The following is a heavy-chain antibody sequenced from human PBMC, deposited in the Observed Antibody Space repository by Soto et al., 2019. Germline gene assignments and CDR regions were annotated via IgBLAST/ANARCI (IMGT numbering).Heavy chain of an antibody. V-gene: IGHV3-30*18. CDR3: AKDPGYYDVLTGYYRHAFDI. Sequence: WGSLRLSCAASGFTFMTFGMHWVRQAPGKGLEWVALISHDATRQNYADSVKGRFTISRDNSKNTVYLQMNSLRADDTAVYYCAKDPGYYDVLTGYYRHAFDIWGRGTMVTVSS. CDR1: GFTFMTFG. CDR2: ISHDATRQ. J-gene: IGHJ3*02. D-gene: IGHD3-9*01.